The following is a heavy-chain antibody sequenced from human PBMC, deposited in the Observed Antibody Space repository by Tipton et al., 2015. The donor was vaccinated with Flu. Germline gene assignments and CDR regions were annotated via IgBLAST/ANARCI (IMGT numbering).Heavy chain of an antibody. Sequence: LRLSCTVSGGSISSYYWSWIRQPPGKGLEWIGYIYYSGSTNHNPSLKSRVAISVDTSKNQFSLKLSSVTAADTAVYYCARELDSSGSFDYWGQGTLVTFSS. CDR1: GGSISSYY. V-gene: IGHV4-59*01. CDR2: IYYSGST. CDR3: ARELDSSGSFDY. J-gene: IGHJ4*01. D-gene: IGHD6-13*01.